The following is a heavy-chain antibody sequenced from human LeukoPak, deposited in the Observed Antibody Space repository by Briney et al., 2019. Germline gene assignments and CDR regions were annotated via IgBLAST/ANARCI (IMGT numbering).Heavy chain of an antibody. D-gene: IGHD6-13*01. CDR2: ISGSGGST. CDR3: VMRSAAGTRGALAV. V-gene: IGHV3-23*01. J-gene: IGHJ6*02. Sequence: TGGSLRLSCAASGFTFSSYAMSWVRQAPGNGLEWVSAISGSGGSTYYADSVKGRFTISRDNSKNTLYLKMNSLRGEDTAVYNCVMRSAAGTRGALAVWGQGTTVTVSS. CDR1: GFTFSSYA.